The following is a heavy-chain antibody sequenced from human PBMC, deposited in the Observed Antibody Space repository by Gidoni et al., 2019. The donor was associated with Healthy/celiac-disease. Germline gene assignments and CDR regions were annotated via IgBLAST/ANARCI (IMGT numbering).Heavy chain of an antibody. Sequence: QVPLVQSGAEVKKPGASVKVSCKASGYTFTSYGISWVRQAPGQGLEWMGWIRAYNGNTNYAQKLQGRVTMTTDTSTSTAYREMRSLRSDDTAVYYCARTSSHSKSLVAGTEDYWGQGTLVTVSS. CDR2: IRAYNGNT. D-gene: IGHD6-19*01. CDR1: GYTFTSYG. V-gene: IGHV1-18*01. CDR3: ARTSSHSKSLVAGTEDY. J-gene: IGHJ4*02.